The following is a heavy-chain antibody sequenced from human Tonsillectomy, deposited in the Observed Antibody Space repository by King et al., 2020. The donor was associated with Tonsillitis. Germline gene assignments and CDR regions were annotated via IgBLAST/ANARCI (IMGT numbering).Heavy chain of an antibody. CDR2: IYYSENT. CDR3: GSYEGGVFDP. Sequence: VQLQESGPGLVKPSQTLSLTCTVSGGSISGGAYYWSWIRQHPGKGLEWIGDIYYSENTYYNPSLKSRLTISLDTSKNQFSLELSSVTAADTAVYYCGSYEGGVFDPWGQGTLVPVSS. D-gene: IGHD5-12*01. V-gene: IGHV4-31*03. CDR1: GGSISGGAYY. J-gene: IGHJ5*02.